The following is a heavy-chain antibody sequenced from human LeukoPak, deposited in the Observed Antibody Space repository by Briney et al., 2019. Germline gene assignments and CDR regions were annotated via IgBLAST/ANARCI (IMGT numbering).Heavy chain of an antibody. V-gene: IGHV3-23*01. D-gene: IGHD3-10*01. J-gene: IGHJ4*02. CDR2: ISGSGGST. CDR1: GFTFSSYA. CDR3: AKRGIMVRGVIVPLRGSGY. Sequence: TGGSLRLSCAASGFTFSSYAMSWVRQAPGKGLEWVSAISGSGGSTYYADSVKGRFTISRDNSKNTLYLQMNSLGAEDTAVYYCAKRGIMVRGVIVPLRGSGYWGQGTLVTVSS.